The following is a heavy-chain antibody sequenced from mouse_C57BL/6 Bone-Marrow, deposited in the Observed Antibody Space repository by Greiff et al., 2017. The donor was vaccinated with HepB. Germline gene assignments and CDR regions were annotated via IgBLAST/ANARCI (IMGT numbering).Heavy chain of an antibody. J-gene: IGHJ3*01. D-gene: IGHD1-1*01. CDR3: ARGGYGSSPRFAY. Sequence: QVQLQQPGAELVKPGASVKMSCKASGYTFTSYWITWVKQRPGQGLEWIGDIYPGSGSTKYNEKFKSKATLTVDTSSSTAYMQLSSLTSEDSAVYYCARGGYGSSPRFAYWGQGTLVTVSA. CDR2: IYPGSGST. CDR1: GYTFTSYW. V-gene: IGHV1-55*01.